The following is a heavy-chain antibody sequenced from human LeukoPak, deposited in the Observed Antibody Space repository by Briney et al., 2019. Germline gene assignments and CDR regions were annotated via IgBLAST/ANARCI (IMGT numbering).Heavy chain of an antibody. D-gene: IGHD6-19*01. J-gene: IGHJ4*02. V-gene: IGHV1-69*05. CDR3: ARPYSSGWFPFDY. CDR1: GGTFSSYA. Sequence: SVKVSCKASGGTFSSYAISWVRQAPGQGLEWMGGIIPIFGTANYAQKFQGRVTITTDESTSTAYMELSSLRSEDTAVYYCARPYSSGWFPFDYWGQGTLVTVSS. CDR2: IIPIFGTA.